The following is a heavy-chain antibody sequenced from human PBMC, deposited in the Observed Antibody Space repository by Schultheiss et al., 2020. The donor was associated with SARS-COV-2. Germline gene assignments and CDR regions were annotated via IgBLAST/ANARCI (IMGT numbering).Heavy chain of an antibody. CDR1: GGTFSSYA. Sequence: SVKVSCKASGGTFSSYAISWVRQAPGQGLEWMGGIIPIFGTANYAQKFQGRVTITADESTSTAYMELSSLRSEDTAVYYCAIDGFNSGPFDYWGQGTLVTVSS. D-gene: IGHD1-26*01. CDR2: IIPIFGTA. J-gene: IGHJ4*02. CDR3: AIDGFNSGPFDY. V-gene: IGHV1-69*13.